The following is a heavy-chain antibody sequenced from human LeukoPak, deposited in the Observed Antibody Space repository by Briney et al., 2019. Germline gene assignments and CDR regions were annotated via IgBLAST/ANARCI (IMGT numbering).Heavy chain of an antibody. CDR1: GGSISSYY. J-gene: IGHJ4*02. CDR2: IYYGGST. D-gene: IGHD2-15*01. CDR3: AREVGYCSGGSCYSYFDY. V-gene: IGHV4-59*01. Sequence: KPSETLSLTCTVSGGSISSYYWSWIRQPPGKGLEWIGYIYYGGSTNYNASLTNRVTISVDTSKNQFSLKLSSVTAADTAVYYCAREVGYCSGGSCYSYFDYWGQGTLVTVSA.